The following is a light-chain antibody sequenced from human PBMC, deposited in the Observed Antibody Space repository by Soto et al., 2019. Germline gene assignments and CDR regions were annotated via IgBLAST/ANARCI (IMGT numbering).Light chain of an antibody. Sequence: QSALTQPASVSGSPGQSITISCTGTSSDVGGYNYVSWYQQHPGKAPKLMIYEVSNRPSGVSNRFSGSKSGNTASLTISGLQADDEGDYYCYSHRGKVFGTGTKLTVL. CDR2: EVS. CDR1: SSDVGGYNY. CDR3: YSHRGKV. J-gene: IGLJ1*01. V-gene: IGLV2-14*01.